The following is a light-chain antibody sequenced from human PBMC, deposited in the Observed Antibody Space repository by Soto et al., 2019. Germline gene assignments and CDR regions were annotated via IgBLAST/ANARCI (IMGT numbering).Light chain of an antibody. CDR1: QSVARSY. CDR3: QQYGSSET. J-gene: IGKJ2*01. CDR2: RAS. V-gene: IGKV3-20*01. Sequence: EIVLTQSPGTLSLSPGERATLSCRARQSVARSYLAWYQQKPGQAPRLLIYRASTRATGIPDRFSGSGSGTDFTLTISRLEPEDFAVYYCQQYGSSETFGQGTKLEIK.